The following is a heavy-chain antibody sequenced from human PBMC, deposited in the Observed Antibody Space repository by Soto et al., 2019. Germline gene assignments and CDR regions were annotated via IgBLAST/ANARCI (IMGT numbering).Heavy chain of an antibody. Sequence: GESLKISCQGTGYRFSSSWIGWVRQKPGKGLEWLGNVYPSDSDVRYSPSFQGQVTISADKSISTAYLQWSSLKASDTAMYYCARLRWLVRNDAFDIWGQGTMVTVSS. CDR1: GYRFSSSW. J-gene: IGHJ3*02. CDR2: VYPSDSDV. V-gene: IGHV5-51*01. CDR3: ARLRWLVRNDAFDI. D-gene: IGHD6-19*01.